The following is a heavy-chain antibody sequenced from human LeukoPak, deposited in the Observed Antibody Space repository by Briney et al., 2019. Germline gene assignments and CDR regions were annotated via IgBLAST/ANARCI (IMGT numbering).Heavy chain of an antibody. V-gene: IGHV4-59*01. D-gene: IGHD1-26*01. CDR2: IYYSGST. J-gene: IGHJ5*02. Sequence: SETLSLTCSISGGSMSNYYWSWIRQPPGKGLEWIGYIYYSGSTNYNPSLKSRVTISVDTSKNQFSLKLSSVTAADTAVYYCARVSVGAVRYWFDPWGQGTLVTVSS. CDR1: GGSMSNYY. CDR3: ARVSVGAVRYWFDP.